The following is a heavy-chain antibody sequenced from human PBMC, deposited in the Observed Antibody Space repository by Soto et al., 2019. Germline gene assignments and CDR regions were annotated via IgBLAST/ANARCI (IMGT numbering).Heavy chain of an antibody. CDR2: INHSGST. Sequence: ETLSLTCAVYGGSFSGYYWSWIRQPPGKGLEWIGEINHSGSTNYNPSLKSRVTISVDTSKNQFSLKLSSVTAADTAVYYCARERFGELLYPHYYYYYGMDVWGQETSVTVSS. V-gene: IGHV4-34*01. D-gene: IGHD3-10*01. J-gene: IGHJ6*02. CDR1: GGSFSGYY. CDR3: ARERFGELLYPHYYYYYGMDV.